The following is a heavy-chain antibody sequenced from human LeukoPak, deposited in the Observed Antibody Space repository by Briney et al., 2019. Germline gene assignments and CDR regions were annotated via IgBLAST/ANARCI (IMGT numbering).Heavy chain of an antibody. Sequence: SGGSLRLSCAASGFTFSSYAMHWVRQAPGKGLEWVAVISYDGSNKYYADSVKGRFTISRDNSMNTLYLQMNSLRAEDTAVYYCARDRAPPYSSGWYDYFDYWGQGTLVTVSS. CDR3: ARDRAPPYSSGWYDYFDY. J-gene: IGHJ4*02. CDR1: GFTFSSYA. D-gene: IGHD6-19*01. CDR2: ISYDGSNK. V-gene: IGHV3-30-3*01.